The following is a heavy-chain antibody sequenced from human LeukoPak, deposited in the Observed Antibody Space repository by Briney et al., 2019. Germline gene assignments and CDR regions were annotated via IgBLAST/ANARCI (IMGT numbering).Heavy chain of an antibody. J-gene: IGHJ4*02. CDR1: GGSVSSGSYY. Sequence: PSETLSLTRTVSGGSVSSGSYYWSWIRQPPGKGLEWIGYIYYSGSTNYNPSLKSRVTISVDTSKNQFSLKLSSVTAADTAVYYCARGSIAPKTYYYGSGSLDYFDYWGQGTLVTVSS. D-gene: IGHD3-10*01. CDR3: ARGSIAPKTYYYGSGSLDYFDY. V-gene: IGHV4-61*01. CDR2: IYYSGST.